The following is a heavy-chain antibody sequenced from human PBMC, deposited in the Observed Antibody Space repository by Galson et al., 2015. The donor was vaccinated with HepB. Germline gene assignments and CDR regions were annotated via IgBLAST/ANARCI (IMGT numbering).Heavy chain of an antibody. D-gene: IGHD2-2*01. CDR3: ARQTYCSSTSCYYYYYYMDV. CDR2: INPSGGST. CDR1: GYSFTSYY. J-gene: IGHJ6*03. V-gene: IGHV1-46*01. Sequence: SVKVSCKASGYSFTSYYMHWVRQAPGQGLEWMGIINPSGGSTRYAQKFQGRVTMTRDTSTSTVYMELSSLRSKDTAVYYCARQTYCSSTSCYYYYYYMDVWGKGTTVTVSS.